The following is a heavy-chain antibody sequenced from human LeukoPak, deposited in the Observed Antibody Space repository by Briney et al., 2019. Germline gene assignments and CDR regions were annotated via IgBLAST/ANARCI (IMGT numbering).Heavy chain of an antibody. CDR2: ISWNSGSI. CDR1: GFTFDDYA. CDR3: AALGTYWFNFDY. D-gene: IGHD3-10*01. V-gene: IGHV3-9*01. Sequence: GGSLRLSCAASGFTFDDYAVHWVRQAPGKGLEWVSGISWNSGSIGYADSVKGRFTISRDNAKNSLYLQMNSLRADDTAVYFCAALGTYWFNFDYWGQGTLVTVSS. J-gene: IGHJ4*02.